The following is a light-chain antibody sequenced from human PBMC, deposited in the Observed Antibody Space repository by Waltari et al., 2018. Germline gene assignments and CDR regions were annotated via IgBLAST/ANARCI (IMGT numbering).Light chain of an antibody. J-gene: IGLJ2*01. CDR1: KLGDNF. V-gene: IGLV3-1*01. CDR2: QNS. Sequence: SYELTQAPSVSVSPGQTASITCSGDKLGDNFFNWYQHKPGQSPVLVIYQNSQRRSGIPERFSGSISRKTATLTISAAQAMDEADYYCQAWDSGTVVFGGGTKLTVL. CDR3: QAWDSGTVV.